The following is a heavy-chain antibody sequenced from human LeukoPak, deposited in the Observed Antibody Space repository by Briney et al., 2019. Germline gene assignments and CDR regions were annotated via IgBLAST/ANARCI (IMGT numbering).Heavy chain of an antibody. CDR3: AKDAAAVTGRRAGFDY. J-gene: IGHJ4*02. CDR2: ISDGGTNT. V-gene: IGHV3-23*01. CDR1: RFIFSTYS. Sequence: PGGSLRLSCAASRFIFSTYSMSWVRQAPGKGPEWVSSISDGGTNTYYADSVKGRFTISRDNSKNTLSLQMNNLRDEGTAVYYCAKDAAAVTGRRAGFDYWGQGTLVTVSS. D-gene: IGHD6-19*01.